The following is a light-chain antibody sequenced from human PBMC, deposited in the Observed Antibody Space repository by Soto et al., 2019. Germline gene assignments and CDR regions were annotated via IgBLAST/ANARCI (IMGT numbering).Light chain of an antibody. CDR3: HQYGSSPWT. CDR1: QTVSSAR. J-gene: IGKJ1*01. Sequence: IVLALVPGTPSFSPGERATPSFRASQTVSSARLAWFQQKPGQAPRLLIYGASSRAPGIPDRFSGSGSETDFTLTITRLESEDFAVYSCHQYGSSPWTFGQGTKVDIK. V-gene: IGKV3-20*01. CDR2: GAS.